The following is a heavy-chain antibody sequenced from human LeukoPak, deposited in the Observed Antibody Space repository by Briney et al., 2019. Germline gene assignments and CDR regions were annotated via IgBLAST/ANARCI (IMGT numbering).Heavy chain of an antibody. CDR2: ISWNSGSI. J-gene: IGHJ4*02. CDR1: GFTFDDYA. CDR3: AEGNTYSYGYYFDY. D-gene: IGHD5-18*01. V-gene: IGHV3-9*01. Sequence: PGGSLRLSCAASGFTFDDYAMHWVRQAPGKGLEWVSGISWNSGSIGYADSVKGRFTISRDNAKNSLYLQMNSLRAEDTALYYCAEGNTYSYGYYFDYWGQGTLVTVSS.